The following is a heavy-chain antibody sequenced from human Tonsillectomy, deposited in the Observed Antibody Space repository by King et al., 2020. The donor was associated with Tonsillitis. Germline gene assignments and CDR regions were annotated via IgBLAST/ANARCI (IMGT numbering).Heavy chain of an antibody. CDR2: IYAGDSDA. CDR1: GYTFTDYW. J-gene: IGHJ4*02. V-gene: IGHV5-51*01. Sequence: VQLVESGAEVKKPGESLKISCQGSGYTFTDYWIAWLRQKPGKGLEWMGIIYAGDSDARYSPSFQGQVTISADKSISTAYLQWSSLKASDTAMYYCARRVMISFGGVIGHFDFWGQGTLVTVSS. D-gene: IGHD3-16*02. CDR3: ARRVMISFGGVIGHFDF.